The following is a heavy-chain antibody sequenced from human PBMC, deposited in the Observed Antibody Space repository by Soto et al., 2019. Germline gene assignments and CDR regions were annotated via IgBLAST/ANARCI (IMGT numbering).Heavy chain of an antibody. J-gene: IGHJ4*02. CDR2: IYYSGST. Sequence: SETLSLTCTVSGGSISSSSYYWGWIRQPPGKGLEWIGSIYYSGSTYYNPSLKSRVTISVDTSKNQFSLKLSSVTAADTAVYYCAASRYLDWLLSNYWGQGTLVTVSS. CDR3: AASRYLDWLLSNY. D-gene: IGHD3-9*01. V-gene: IGHV4-39*01. CDR1: GGSISSSSYY.